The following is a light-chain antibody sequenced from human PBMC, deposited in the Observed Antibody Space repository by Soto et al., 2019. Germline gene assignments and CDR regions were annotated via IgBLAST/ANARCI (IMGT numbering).Light chain of an antibody. V-gene: IGLV2-8*01. Sequence: QSVLTQPPSASGSPGQSVTISCSGTSSDIGNYNFVSWYQQHPGKAPELMIYEVNKRPSGVPDRFSGSKSGNAASLTVSGLQAEDAADYYCSSYAGNRNVVFGGGTKLTVL. CDR3: SSYAGNRNVV. CDR2: EVN. J-gene: IGLJ2*01. CDR1: SSDIGNYNF.